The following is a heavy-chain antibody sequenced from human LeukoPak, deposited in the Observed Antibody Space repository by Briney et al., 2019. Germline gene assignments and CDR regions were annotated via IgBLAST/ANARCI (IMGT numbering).Heavy chain of an antibody. J-gene: IGHJ4*02. Sequence: SETLSLTCTVSGGSISSSSYYWGWIRQPPGKGLEWIGSIYYSGSTYYNPSLKSRVTISVDTSKNQFSLKLSSVTAADTAVYYCARDQVAAAGGAAPHVFDHWGQGTLVTVSS. V-gene: IGHV4-39*07. D-gene: IGHD6-13*01. CDR3: ARDQVAAAGGAAPHVFDH. CDR2: IYYSGST. CDR1: GGSISSSSYY.